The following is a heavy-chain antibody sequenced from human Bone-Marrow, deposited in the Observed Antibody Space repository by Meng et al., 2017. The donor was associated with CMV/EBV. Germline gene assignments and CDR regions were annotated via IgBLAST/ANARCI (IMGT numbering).Heavy chain of an antibody. V-gene: IGHV4-39*07. J-gene: IGHJ3*02. Sequence: SETLSLTCTISGVSMISSGHYWGWIRQPPGKGLEWIGSVYYTGSSHYNPSLKSRVTILVDTSKNQFSLKLSSLTAADTAMYYCARDPVGAASGAFDIWGQGTMVTV. CDR1: GVSMISSGHY. D-gene: IGHD2-15*01. CDR3: ARDPVGAASGAFDI. CDR2: VYYTGSS.